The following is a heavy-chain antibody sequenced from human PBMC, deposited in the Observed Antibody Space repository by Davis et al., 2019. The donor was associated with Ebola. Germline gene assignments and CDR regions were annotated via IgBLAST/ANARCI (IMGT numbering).Heavy chain of an antibody. V-gene: IGHV4-61*08. CDR3: ARARRSSGWYEDY. CDR1: GGSISSGDYY. D-gene: IGHD6-19*01. J-gene: IGHJ4*02. CDR2: IYYSGST. Sequence: MPSETLSLTCTVSGGSISSGDYYWSWIRQPPGKGLEWIGYIYYSGSTNYNPSLKSRVTISVDTSKNQFSLKLSSVTAADTAVYYCARARRSSGWYEDYWGQGTLVTVSS.